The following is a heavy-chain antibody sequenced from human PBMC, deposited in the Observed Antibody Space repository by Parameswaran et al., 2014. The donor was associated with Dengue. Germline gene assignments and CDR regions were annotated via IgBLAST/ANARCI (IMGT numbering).Heavy chain of an antibody. Sequence: ARWIRQPPGKALEWLAHISSNDEKSYSTSLKSRLTISKDTSKSQVVLTMTNMDPVDTATYYCARMRVTEDAFDIWGQGTMVTVSS. J-gene: IGHJ3*02. CDR2: ISSNDEK. V-gene: IGHV2-26*01. D-gene: IGHD2-21*02. CDR3: ARMRVTEDAFDI.